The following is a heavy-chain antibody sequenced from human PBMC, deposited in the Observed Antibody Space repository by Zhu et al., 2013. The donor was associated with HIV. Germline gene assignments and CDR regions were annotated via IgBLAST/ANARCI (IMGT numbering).Heavy chain of an antibody. CDR1: GYTFTGYY. V-gene: IGHV1-2*02. CDR3: ARDRDTLVRGPIPLLHY. J-gene: IGHJ4*02. CDR2: INPNSGGT. Sequence: QVHLVQSGAEVKKPGASVKVSCKASGYTFTGYYIHRVRQAPGQGLEWMGWINPNSGGTNHAQKFQGRVTMTRDTSNDTAYLELSRLRSDDTAVYFCARDRDTLVRGPIPLLHYWGQGTLVTVSS. D-gene: IGHD3-10*01.